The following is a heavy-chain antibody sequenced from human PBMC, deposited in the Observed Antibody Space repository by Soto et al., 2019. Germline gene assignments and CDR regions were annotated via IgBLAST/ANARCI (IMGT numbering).Heavy chain of an antibody. Sequence: SETLSLTCTVSGGSISSSSYYWGWIRQPPGKGLEWIGSIYYSGSTYYNPSLKSRVTISVDTSKNQFSLKLSSVTAADTAVYYCALRGSQYSGYPPHEYYFDYWGQGTLVTAPQ. J-gene: IGHJ4*02. CDR1: GGSISSSSYY. D-gene: IGHD5-12*01. CDR3: ALRGSQYSGYPPHEYYFDY. CDR2: IYYSGST. V-gene: IGHV4-39*01.